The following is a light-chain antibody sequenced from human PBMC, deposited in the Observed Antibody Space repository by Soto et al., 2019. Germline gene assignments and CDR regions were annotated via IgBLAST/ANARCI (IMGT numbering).Light chain of an antibody. CDR3: ATWDDSLSGYVV. J-gene: IGLJ2*01. Sequence: QSVLSQPPSASGSPGQRVTISCSGSSSNIGSNYVYWYQQLPRTAPQLLISRDNRRPSGVPDRFSGSKSGTSASLAISGLRSDDEDDYYCATWDDSLSGYVVFGGGTQLTVL. V-gene: IGLV1-47*01. CDR2: RDN. CDR1: SSNIGSNY.